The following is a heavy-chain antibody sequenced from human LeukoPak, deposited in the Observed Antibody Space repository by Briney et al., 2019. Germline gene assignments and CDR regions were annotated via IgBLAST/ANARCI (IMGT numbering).Heavy chain of an antibody. V-gene: IGHV3-21*01. CDR1: GFTFSPYY. CDR3: ASGFSSSPYFDY. D-gene: IGHD6-6*01. J-gene: IGHJ4*02. CDR2: ITGSSSYI. Sequence: KPGGSLRLSCAASGFTFSPYYMNWGRQAPGKGLEWVSFITGSSSYIYYTDSVKGRFTISGDNAKHSLFLQMNSLRDEDTAVYYCASGFSSSPYFDYWGQGTLVTVSS.